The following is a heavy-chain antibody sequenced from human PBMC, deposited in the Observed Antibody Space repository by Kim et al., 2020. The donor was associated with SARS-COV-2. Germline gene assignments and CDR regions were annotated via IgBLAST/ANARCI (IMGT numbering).Heavy chain of an antibody. Sequence: PSLKTRVTISVDTSKTQFSLKLSSVTAADTAVYYCARENLGRRQVNWFDPWGQGTLVTVSS. D-gene: IGHD3-16*01. CDR3: ARENLGRRQVNWFDP. V-gene: IGHV4-59*01. J-gene: IGHJ5*02.